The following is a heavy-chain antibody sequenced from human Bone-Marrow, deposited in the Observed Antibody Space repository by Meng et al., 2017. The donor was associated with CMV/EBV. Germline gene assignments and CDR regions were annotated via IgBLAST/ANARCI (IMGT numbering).Heavy chain of an antibody. CDR1: GYTFTNNY. CDR3: ARAQGGYCSSTSCYTYYYGMDV. CDR2: VNPTGIRT. V-gene: IGHV1-46*01. Sequence: ASVKVSCKASGYTFTNNYVHWVRQAPGQGLEWMGIVNPTGIRTTYSQKFQGRVTMTSDTSTSTAYMELRSLRSDDTAVYYCARAQGGYCSSTSCYTYYYGMDVWGQGTTVTVSS. J-gene: IGHJ6*02. D-gene: IGHD2-2*02.